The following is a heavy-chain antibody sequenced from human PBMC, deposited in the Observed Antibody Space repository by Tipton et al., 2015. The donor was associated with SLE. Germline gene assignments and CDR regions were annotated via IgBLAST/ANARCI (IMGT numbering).Heavy chain of an antibody. Sequence: GSLRLSCAASGFTFSSYAMSWVRQAPGKGLEWVSAISGSGGSTYYADSVKGRFTISRDNSKNTLYLQMNSLRAEDTAVYYCARDQDTAMARGEFDYWGQGTLVIVSS. J-gene: IGHJ4*02. D-gene: IGHD5-18*01. CDR2: ISGSGGST. CDR1: GFTFSSYA. V-gene: IGHV3-23*01. CDR3: ARDQDTAMARGEFDY.